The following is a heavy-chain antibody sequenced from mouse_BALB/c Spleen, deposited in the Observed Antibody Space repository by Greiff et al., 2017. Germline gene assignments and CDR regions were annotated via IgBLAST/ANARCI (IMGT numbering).Heavy chain of an antibody. CDR3: ARNYDYGGYAMDY. CDR1: GFSFSRYS. V-gene: IGHV2-6-4*01. D-gene: IGHD2-4*01. J-gene: IGHJ4*01. CDR2: ICGGGST. Sequence: VQVVESGPGLVAPSQSLSITCTVSGFSFSRYSVHWVRQPPGKGLEWLGMICGGGSTDYNPALKSRLSISKDNSTSHVFLKMNRLQTDDTAMYSCARNYDYGGYAMDYWGQGTSVTVSS.